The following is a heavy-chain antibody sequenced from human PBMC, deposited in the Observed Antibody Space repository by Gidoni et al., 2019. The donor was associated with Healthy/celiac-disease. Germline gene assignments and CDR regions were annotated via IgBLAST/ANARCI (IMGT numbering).Heavy chain of an antibody. CDR3: ATGRGVGASFSDS. V-gene: IGHV1-8*01. Sequence: QVQLVQSGAEVKKPGASVKVSCNASGYTFTSYDINWVRQATGQGLEWMGWMNPNSGNTGYAQKFQGRLTMTRNSSISTAYMEVSSLTSDDTAVYYCATGRGVGASFSDSWGQGTLVTVSS. CDR1: GYTFTSYD. J-gene: IGHJ4*02. D-gene: IGHD1-26*01. CDR2: MNPNSGNT.